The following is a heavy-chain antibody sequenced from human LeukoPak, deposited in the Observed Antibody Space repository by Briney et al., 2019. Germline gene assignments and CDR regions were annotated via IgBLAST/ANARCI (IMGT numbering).Heavy chain of an antibody. V-gene: IGHV3-23*01. CDR1: GFTFSSYA. CDR2: ISGSGGST. CDR3: AKGPGLLWFGELSFDY. D-gene: IGHD3-10*01. Sequence: PGGSLRLSCAASGFTFSSYAMSWVRQAPGKGLEWASAISGSGGSTYYADSVKGRFTISRDNSKNTLYLQMNSLRAEDTAVYYCAKGPGLLWFGELSFDYWGQGTLVTVSS. J-gene: IGHJ4*02.